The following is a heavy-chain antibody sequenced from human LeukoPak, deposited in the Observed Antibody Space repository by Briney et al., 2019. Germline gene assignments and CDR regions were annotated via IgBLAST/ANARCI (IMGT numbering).Heavy chain of an antibody. CDR1: GFNFANHA. Sequence: GGSLRLSCAASGFNFANHAMSWVRQAPGKGLEWVSAISGGGDITYYADSVTGRFTISRDNSKDTLFLQMHSLRPGDTAVYYCVREDTPASANYWGQGTLVTISS. V-gene: IGHV3-23*01. CDR2: ISGGGDIT. D-gene: IGHD2-15*01. J-gene: IGHJ4*02. CDR3: VREDTPASANY.